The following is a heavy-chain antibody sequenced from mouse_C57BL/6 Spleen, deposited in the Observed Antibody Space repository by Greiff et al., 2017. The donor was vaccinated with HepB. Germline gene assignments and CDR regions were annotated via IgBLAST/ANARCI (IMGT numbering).Heavy chain of an antibody. V-gene: IGHV2-6*01. CDR3: ARFYGTKIAWFAY. CDR2: IWGVGST. Sequence: QVQLKESGPGLVAPSQSLSITCTVSGFSLTSYGVDWVRQSPGKGLEWLGVIWGVGSTNYNSAFKSRLSISKDNSKSQVFLKMNSLQTDDTAMYYCARFYGTKIAWFAYWGQGTLVTVSA. D-gene: IGHD1-1*01. CDR1: GFSLTSYG. J-gene: IGHJ3*01.